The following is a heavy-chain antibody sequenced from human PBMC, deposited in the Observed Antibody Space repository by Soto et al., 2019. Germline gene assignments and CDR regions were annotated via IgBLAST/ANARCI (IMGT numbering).Heavy chain of an antibody. D-gene: IGHD2-2*01. CDR3: AREKGSPAAAIYRENQPLGAFDI. Sequence: TGGSLRLSFAASGFTFSSYSMNWVRQAPGKGLEWVSSISSSSSYIYYADSVKGRFTISRDNAKNSLYLQMNSLRAEDTAVYYCAREKGSPAAAIYRENQPLGAFDIWGQGTMVTVSS. J-gene: IGHJ3*02. V-gene: IGHV3-21*06. CDR1: GFTFSSYS. CDR2: ISSSSSYI.